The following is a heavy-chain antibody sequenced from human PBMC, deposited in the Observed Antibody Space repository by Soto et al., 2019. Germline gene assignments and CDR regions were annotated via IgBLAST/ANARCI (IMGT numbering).Heavy chain of an antibody. CDR3: ARGGSGSTDFDY. CDR1: GGSISSSSYY. CDR2: IYYSGRT. V-gene: IGHV4-39*01. J-gene: IGHJ4*02. D-gene: IGHD3-10*01. Sequence: QLQLQESGPGLVKPSETLSLTCTVSGGSISSSSYYWGWIRQPPGKGLEWIGSIYYSGRTYYNPSLKSRVTISADTSKNQFSLKLSSVTAADTAVYYCARGGSGSTDFDYWGQGTLVTVSS.